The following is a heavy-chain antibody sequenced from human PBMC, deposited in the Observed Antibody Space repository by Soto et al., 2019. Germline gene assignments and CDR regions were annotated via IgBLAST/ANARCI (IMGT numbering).Heavy chain of an antibody. D-gene: IGHD2-2*01. CDR3: VRLQGYCSTTGCFGHYAMDV. Sequence: SETLSLTCTVSGSSLSGHYWSWMRQPPGKGLECIGYIYYGGSTNYNPSLKSRVTISVDTSKTQFSLELSSVTAADTAVYYCVRLQGYCSTTGCFGHYAMDVWGQGTTVTVSS. CDR1: GSSLSGHY. J-gene: IGHJ6*02. V-gene: IGHV4-59*08. CDR2: IYYGGST.